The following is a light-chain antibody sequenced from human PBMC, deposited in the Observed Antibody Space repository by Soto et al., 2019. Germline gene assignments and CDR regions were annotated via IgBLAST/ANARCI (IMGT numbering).Light chain of an antibody. V-gene: IGKV3-20*01. Sequence: ESVLTQSPGTLSLSPGERATLSCRASQSVSSNYLAWYQQKPGQAPRPLIYGASSRATGIPDRFSGSGAGTDFTLTISRLESEDFAVYYCQQYGSSPWTFGQGTKV. CDR3: QQYGSSPWT. CDR1: QSVSSNY. CDR2: GAS. J-gene: IGKJ1*01.